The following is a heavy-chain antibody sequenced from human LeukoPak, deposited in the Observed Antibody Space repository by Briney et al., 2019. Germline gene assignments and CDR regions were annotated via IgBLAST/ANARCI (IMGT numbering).Heavy chain of an antibody. CDR1: GFTFSSYA. Sequence: GGSLRLSCAASGFTFSSYAMHWVRQAPGKGLEYVSAISSNGGGTYYANSVKGRFTISRDNAKNSLYLQMSSLRAEDTAVYYCARANYDSSGYYFDSWGQGTLVTVSS. CDR2: ISSNGGGT. D-gene: IGHD3-22*01. J-gene: IGHJ4*02. V-gene: IGHV3-64*01. CDR3: ARANYDSSGYYFDS.